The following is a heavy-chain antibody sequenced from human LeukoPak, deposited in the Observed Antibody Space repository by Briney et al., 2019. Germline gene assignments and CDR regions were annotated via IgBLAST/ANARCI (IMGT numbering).Heavy chain of an antibody. V-gene: IGHV3-23*01. CDR3: ARRAGDYSHPYDY. CDR2: MSGSGGST. J-gene: IGHJ4*02. CDR1: GFTFSSYG. Sequence: PGGSLRLSCAASGFTFSSYGMSWVRQAPGKGLEWVSAMSGSGGSTYYADSVKGRFTISRDNSKNTLYLQMNSLRAEDTAVYYCARRAGDYSHPYDYWGQGTLVTVSS. D-gene: IGHD3-22*01.